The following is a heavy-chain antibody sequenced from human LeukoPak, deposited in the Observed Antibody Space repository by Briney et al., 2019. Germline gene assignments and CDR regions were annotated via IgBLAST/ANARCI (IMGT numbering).Heavy chain of an antibody. Sequence: GGSLRLSCAASGFTFSSYAMSWVRQAPGKGLEWVSAISGSGGSTYYADSVKGRFTISRDNSMDTLYLQMKSLRAEDTAVYYCPKIVEGWGLRGDSWGREPWSPSPQ. CDR3: PKIVEGWGLRGDS. CDR2: ISGSGGST. J-gene: IGHJ5*01. D-gene: IGHD2-21*01. V-gene: IGHV3-23*01. CDR1: GFTFSSYA.